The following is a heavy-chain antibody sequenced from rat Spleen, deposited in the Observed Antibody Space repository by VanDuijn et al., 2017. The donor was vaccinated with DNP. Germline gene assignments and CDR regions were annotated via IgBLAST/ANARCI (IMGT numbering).Heavy chain of an antibody. J-gene: IGHJ2*01. CDR2: ISYDGGST. V-gene: IGHV5-22*01. CDR3: ARHGRRVFDY. D-gene: IGHD1-11*01. CDR1: GFTFSDYA. Sequence: EVQLVESGGGLVQPGRSLKLSCAASGFTFSDYAMAWVRQSPKKGLEWVAYISYDGGSTYYGDSVKGRFTISRDNAKSTLYLQMNSLSSEDMATYFCARHGRRVFDYWGQEVMVTVSS.